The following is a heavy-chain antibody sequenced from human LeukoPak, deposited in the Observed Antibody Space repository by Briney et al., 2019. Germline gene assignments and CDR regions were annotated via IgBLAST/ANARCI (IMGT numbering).Heavy chain of an antibody. Sequence: SVKVSCKASGGTFSSYAISWVRQAPGQGLEWMGGIIPIFGTANYAQKFQGRVTITADKSTSTAYMELSSLRSEDTAVYYCARIDDSGWYGPFDYWGQGTLVTVSS. CDR1: GGTFSSYA. V-gene: IGHV1-69*06. CDR2: IIPIFGTA. D-gene: IGHD6-19*01. CDR3: ARIDDSGWYGPFDY. J-gene: IGHJ4*02.